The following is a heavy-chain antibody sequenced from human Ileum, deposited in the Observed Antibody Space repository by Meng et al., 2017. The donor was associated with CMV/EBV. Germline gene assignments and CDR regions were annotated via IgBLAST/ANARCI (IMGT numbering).Heavy chain of an antibody. V-gene: IGHV3-30*04. CDR1: GFTFSSYA. D-gene: IGHD6-6*01. CDR3: ARARIPYRPIRDYYGVDV. CDR2: ISYGGSHK. Sequence: GESLKISCAASGFTFSSYAMSWVRQAPGEGLEWVSIISYGGSHKYYANSVKGRFTISRDISKNTLYLQMSSLRAEDTAVYFCARARIPYRPIRDYYGVDVWGQGTTVTVSS. J-gene: IGHJ6*02.